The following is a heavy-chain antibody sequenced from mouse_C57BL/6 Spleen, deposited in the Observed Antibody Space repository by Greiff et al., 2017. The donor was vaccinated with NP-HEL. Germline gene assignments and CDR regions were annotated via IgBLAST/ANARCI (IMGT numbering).Heavy chain of an antibody. CDR1: GFTFSSYA. CDR3: ASDYYGSHFDY. V-gene: IGHV5-4*03. D-gene: IGHD1-1*01. J-gene: IGHJ2*01. CDR2: ISDGGSYT. Sequence: EVKLMESGGGLVKPGGSLKLSCAASGFTFSSYAMSWVRQTPEKRLEWVATISDGGSYTYYPDNVKGRFTISRDNAKNNLYLQMSHLKSEDTAMYYCASDYYGSHFDYWGQGTTLTVSS.